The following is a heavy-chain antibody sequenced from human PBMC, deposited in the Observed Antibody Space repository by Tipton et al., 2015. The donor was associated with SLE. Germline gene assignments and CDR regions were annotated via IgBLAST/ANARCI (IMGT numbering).Heavy chain of an antibody. CDR3: ARVRVDTAMGVFDF. V-gene: IGHV1-18*01. CDR1: GYSLMNYG. Sequence: VQLVQSGAEVKKPGASVNVFCKASGYSLMNYGISWVRQAPGQGLEWMGWISAYNGNTNYAQKLQGRVTMTTDTSTSTAYMELRSLRSDDTAIYYCARVRVDTAMGVFDFWGQGTLVTVSS. J-gene: IGHJ4*02. D-gene: IGHD5-18*01. CDR2: ISAYNGNT.